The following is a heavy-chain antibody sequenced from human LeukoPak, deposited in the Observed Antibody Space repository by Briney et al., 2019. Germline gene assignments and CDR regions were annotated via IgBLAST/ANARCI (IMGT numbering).Heavy chain of an antibody. CDR1: GFTFSSYE. CDR2: ISSSGSTI. V-gene: IGHV3-48*03. J-gene: IGHJ6*03. CDR3: ARDLSPRAAAGSPYYYYMDV. D-gene: IGHD6-13*01. Sequence: PGGSLRLSCAASGFTFSSYEMNWVRQAPGKGLEWVSYISSSGSTIYYADSVKGRFTISRDNAKNSLYLQMNSLRAEDTAVYYCARDLSPRAAAGSPYYYYMDVWGKGTTVTVSS.